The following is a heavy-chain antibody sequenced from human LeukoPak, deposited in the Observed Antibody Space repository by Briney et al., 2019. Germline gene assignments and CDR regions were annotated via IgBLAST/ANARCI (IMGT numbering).Heavy chain of an antibody. Sequence: GASVKVSCKASGGTFTNFAISWVRQAPGQGLEWMGGIIPIFGTTNYAQKFQGRVTITADESTSTAYMELSSLRSEATAAYYCARVLAGYDTSGYYWDAFDIWGQGTMVSVSS. CDR3: ARVLAGYDTSGYYWDAFDI. J-gene: IGHJ3*02. D-gene: IGHD3-22*01. CDR2: IIPIFGTT. V-gene: IGHV1-69*13. CDR1: GGTFTNFA.